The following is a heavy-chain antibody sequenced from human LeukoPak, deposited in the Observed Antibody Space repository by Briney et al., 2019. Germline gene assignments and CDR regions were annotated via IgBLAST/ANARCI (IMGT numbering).Heavy chain of an antibody. J-gene: IGHJ4*02. V-gene: IGHV4-39*01. CDR1: GGSISSSSYH. CDR3: ARHPDDYVWGSYRYYFDY. D-gene: IGHD3-16*02. Sequence: SETLSLTCTVSGGSISSSSYHWGWIRQPPGKGLEWIVSIYYSGSTYYNPSLKSRVTISVDTSKNQFSLKPSSVTAADTAVYYCARHPDDYVWGSYRYYFDYWGQGTLVTVSS. CDR2: IYYSGST.